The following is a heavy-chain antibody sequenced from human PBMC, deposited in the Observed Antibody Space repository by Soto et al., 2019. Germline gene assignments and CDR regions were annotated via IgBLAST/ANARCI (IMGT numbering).Heavy chain of an antibody. CDR2: ISGSGGST. D-gene: IGHD3-10*01. V-gene: IGHV3-23*01. J-gene: IGHJ3*02. Sequence: GGSLRLSCAASGFTFSSYAMSWFRQAPGKGLEWVSAISGSGGSTYYADSVKGRFTISRDNSKNTLYLQMNSLRAEDTAVYYCAKEISDMVRGVIIGFAFDIWGQGTMVTVSS. CDR1: GFTFSSYA. CDR3: AKEISDMVRGVIIGFAFDI.